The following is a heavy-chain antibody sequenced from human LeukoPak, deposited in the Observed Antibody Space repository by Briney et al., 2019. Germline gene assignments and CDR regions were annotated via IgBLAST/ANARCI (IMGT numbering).Heavy chain of an antibody. Sequence: ASVKVSCKASGYSFTTYWIHWVRQAPGQGLEWMGCMNPDSGVTGYAQTFQGRVTMTRDTSINTAYMHLSSLRLDDTAVYFCARDPGYLQPDYWGQGTLVTVPS. CDR2: MNPDSGVT. J-gene: IGHJ4*02. D-gene: IGHD1-1*01. CDR1: GYSFTTYW. V-gene: IGHV1-2*02. CDR3: ARDPGYLQPDY.